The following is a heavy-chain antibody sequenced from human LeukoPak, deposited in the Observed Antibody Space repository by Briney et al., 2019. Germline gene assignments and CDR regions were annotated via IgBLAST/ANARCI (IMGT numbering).Heavy chain of an antibody. CDR1: GGTFSSYA. J-gene: IGHJ4*02. Sequence: ASVKVSCKASGGTFSSYAISWVRQAPGQGLEWMGGIIPIFGTANYAQKFQGRVTITTDESTSTAYMELSSLRSEDTAVYYCARGHCSSTSCYHYFDYWGQGTLVTVSS. CDR2: IIPIFGTA. V-gene: IGHV1-69*05. CDR3: ARGHCSSTSCYHYFDY. D-gene: IGHD2-2*01.